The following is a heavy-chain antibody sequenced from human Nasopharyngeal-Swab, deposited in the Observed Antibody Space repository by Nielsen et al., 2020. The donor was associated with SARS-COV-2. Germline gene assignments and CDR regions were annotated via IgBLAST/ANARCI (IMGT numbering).Heavy chain of an antibody. CDR1: GFTFSSYG. D-gene: IGHD4/OR15-4a*01. V-gene: IGHV3-30*03. CDR3: ARAGGAIDY. J-gene: IGHJ4*02. CDR2: RTYDGSNK. Sequence: GESLKISCAASGFTFSSYGMHWVRQAPGTGLEWVAVRTYDGSNKYYADSVKGRFTISRDNSKNTLYLQMNSLRAEDTAVYYCARAGGAIDYWGQGTLVTVSS.